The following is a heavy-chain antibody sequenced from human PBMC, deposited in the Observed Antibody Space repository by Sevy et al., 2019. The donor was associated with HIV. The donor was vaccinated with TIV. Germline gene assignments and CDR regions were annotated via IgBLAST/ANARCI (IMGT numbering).Heavy chain of an antibody. Sequence: GGSLRLSCAASGFNVNDIYINWVRQVPGKGLEWVSVMYSGGGTYYADSVKGRFTISRDDSKNTLYLQMSSLRVEDAAVYYCARDWGVGNYRAMDVWGPGTTVTVSS. D-gene: IGHD3-16*01. V-gene: IGHV3-53*01. J-gene: IGHJ6*02. CDR1: GFNVNDIY. CDR3: ARDWGVGNYRAMDV. CDR2: MYSGGGT.